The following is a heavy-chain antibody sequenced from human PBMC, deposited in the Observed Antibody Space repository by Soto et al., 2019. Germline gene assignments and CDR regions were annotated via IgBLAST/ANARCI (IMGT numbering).Heavy chain of an antibody. D-gene: IGHD6-13*01. V-gene: IGHV3-30-3*01. CDR1: GFTFSSYA. CDR3: ARGLVSNIAAAATSYYYYYGMDV. Sequence: GGSLRLSCAASGFTFSSYAMHWVRQAPGKGLEWVAVISYDGSNKYYADSVKGRFTISRDNSKNTLYLQMNSLRAEDTAVYYCARGLVSNIAAAATSYYYYYGMDVWGQGTTVTVSS. CDR2: ISYDGSNK. J-gene: IGHJ6*02.